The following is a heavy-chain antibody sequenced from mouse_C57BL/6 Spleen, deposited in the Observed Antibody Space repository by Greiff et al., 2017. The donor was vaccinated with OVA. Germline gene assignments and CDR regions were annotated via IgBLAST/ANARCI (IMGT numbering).Heavy chain of an antibody. D-gene: IGHD2-5*01. CDR2: IDPSDSYT. V-gene: IGHV1-69*01. J-gene: IGHJ3*01. Sequence: QVQLKQPGAELVMPGASVKLSCKASGYTFTSYWMHWVKQRPGQGLEWIGEIDPSDSYTNYNQKFKGKSTLTVDKSSSTAYRQLSSLTSEDSEVYYCASGSNGFAYWGQGTLVTVSA. CDR1: GYTFTSYW. CDR3: ASGSNGFAY.